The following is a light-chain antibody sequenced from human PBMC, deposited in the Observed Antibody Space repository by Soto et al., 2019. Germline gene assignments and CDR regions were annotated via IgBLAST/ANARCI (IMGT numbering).Light chain of an antibody. J-gene: IGLJ1*01. Sequence: SVLAQPPSASGNPGQRLTISCSGSTSNILRNYVYWYRQFPGTAPRLLISMNDQRPSGVPDRFSGSKSGTSASLAISGLRSEDEAEYYCASWDDSLSGYVFGTGTKVTVL. V-gene: IGLV1-47*01. CDR2: MND. CDR1: TSNILRNY. CDR3: ASWDDSLSGYV.